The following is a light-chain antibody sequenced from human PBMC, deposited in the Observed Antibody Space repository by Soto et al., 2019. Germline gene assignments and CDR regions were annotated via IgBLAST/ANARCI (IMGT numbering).Light chain of an antibody. CDR2: GXS. CDR3: QQYKSGPRT. J-gene: IGKJ4*02. CDR1: QSVRRRY. Sequence: ILLTQAPGTLSLSPGARATLSXRASQSVRRRYLAWYQQKPGQAPRXXXDGXSTRATGIPARFSGSGSGTEFTLTISSLHPDDFAAYYFQQYKSGPRTFGGGTKVDIK. V-gene: IGKV3-15*01.